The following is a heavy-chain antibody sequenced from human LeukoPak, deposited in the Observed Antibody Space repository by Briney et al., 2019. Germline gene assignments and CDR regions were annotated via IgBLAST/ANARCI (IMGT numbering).Heavy chain of an antibody. V-gene: IGHV3-48*01. J-gene: IGHJ6*03. CDR2: ISSSSSTI. D-gene: IGHD3-3*02. CDR3: ARDSNNYYYYMDV. Sequence: GGSLRLFCAASGFTFSSYSMNWVRQAPGKGLEWVSYISSSSSTIYYADSVKGRFTISRDNAKNSLYLQMNSLRAEDTSVYYCARDSNNYYYYMDVWGKGTTVTVSS. CDR1: GFTFSSYS.